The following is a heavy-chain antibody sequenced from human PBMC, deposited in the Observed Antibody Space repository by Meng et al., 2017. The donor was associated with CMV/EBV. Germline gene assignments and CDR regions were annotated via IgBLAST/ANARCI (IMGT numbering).Heavy chain of an antibody. CDR1: GYTFTSYY. CDR3: ARDSITRPWDYYYGMDV. J-gene: IGHJ6*02. CDR2: INPSGGST. V-gene: IGHV1-46*01. D-gene: IGHD3-16*01. Sequence: GGSLRLSCKASGYTFTSYYMHWVRQAPGQGLEWMGIINPSGGSTSYAQKFQGRVTMTRDTSTSTVYMELSSLRSEDTAVYYCARDSITRPWDYYYGMDVWGQGTTVTVSS.